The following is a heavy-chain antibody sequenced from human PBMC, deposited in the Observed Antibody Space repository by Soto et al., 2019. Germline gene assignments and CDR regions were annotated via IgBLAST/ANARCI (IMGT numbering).Heavy chain of an antibody. Sequence: SVKVSCKASGGTFSSYAISWGRQAPGQGLEWMGGIIPIFGTANYAQKFQGRVTITADESTSTAYMELSSLRSEDTAVYYCAREGHVDTAMVPWHYWGQGTLVTVSS. V-gene: IGHV1-69*13. CDR2: IIPIFGTA. CDR1: GGTFSSYA. CDR3: AREGHVDTAMVPWHY. D-gene: IGHD5-18*01. J-gene: IGHJ4*02.